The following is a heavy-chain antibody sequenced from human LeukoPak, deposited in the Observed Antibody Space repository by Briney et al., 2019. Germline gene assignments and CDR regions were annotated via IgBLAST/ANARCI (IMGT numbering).Heavy chain of an antibody. Sequence: PGRSLRLSCAASGFTFSSYCMHWVRQAPGKGLEWVAVIWYDGSNKYYADSVKGRFTISRDNSKNTLYLQMNSLRAEDTAAYYCARDHGGGNLITNYRGHGTLVTVSS. J-gene: IGHJ4*01. CDR3: ARDHGGGNLITNY. CDR2: IWYDGSNK. D-gene: IGHD4-23*01. V-gene: IGHV3-33*01. CDR1: GFTFSSYC.